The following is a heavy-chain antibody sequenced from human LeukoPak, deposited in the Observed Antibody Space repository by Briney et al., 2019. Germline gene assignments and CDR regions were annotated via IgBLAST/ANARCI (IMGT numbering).Heavy chain of an antibody. J-gene: IGHJ4*02. CDR1: GYTFTSYG. D-gene: IGHD4-17*01. V-gene: IGHV1-18*01. CDR3: ARVDYGDYFLDY. CDR2: ISAYNGNT. Sequence: ASVKVSCKASGYTFTSYGISWVRQAPGQGLEWMGWISAYNGNTNYAQKLQGRVTMTTDTSTSTAYMELSRLRSDDTAVYYCARVDYGDYFLDYWGQGTLVTVSS.